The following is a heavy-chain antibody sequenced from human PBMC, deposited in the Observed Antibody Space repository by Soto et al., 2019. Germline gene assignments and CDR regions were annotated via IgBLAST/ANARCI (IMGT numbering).Heavy chain of an antibody. CDR2: IYYSGST. D-gene: IGHD2-15*01. CDR1: GGSVSSGSYY. CDR3: ARRCSGGSCYYYFDY. V-gene: IGHV4-61*01. J-gene: IGHJ4*02. Sequence: SETLSLTCTVSGGSVSSGSYYWSWIRQPPGKGLEGIGYIYYSGSTNYNPSLKSRVTISVDTSKNQYSLKLSSVTAADSAVYYCARRCSGGSCYYYFDYWGQGTLVTVSS.